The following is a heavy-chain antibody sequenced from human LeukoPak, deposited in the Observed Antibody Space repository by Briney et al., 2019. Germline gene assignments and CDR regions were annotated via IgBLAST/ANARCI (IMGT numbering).Heavy chain of an antibody. CDR2: INHSGST. CDR3: ARGPYDYVWGSYRYTEPYYFDY. J-gene: IGHJ4*02. Sequence: PSETLSLTCAVYGGSFSGYYWSWIRRPPGKGLEWIGEINHSGSTNYNPSLKSRVTISVDTSKNQFSLKLSSVTAADTAVYYCARGPYDYVWGSYRYTEPYYFDYWGQGTLVTVSS. D-gene: IGHD3-16*02. V-gene: IGHV4-34*01. CDR1: GGSFSGYY.